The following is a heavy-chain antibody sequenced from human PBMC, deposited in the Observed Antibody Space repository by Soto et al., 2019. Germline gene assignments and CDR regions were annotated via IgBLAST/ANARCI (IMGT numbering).Heavy chain of an antibody. Sequence: PSETLSLTCTVSGGSISSGDYYWSWIRQPPGKGLEWIGYIYYSGSTYYNPSLKSRVTISVDTSKNQFSLKLSSVTAADTAVYYCARVHSGYDFRAPFDYWGQGTLVTVSS. CDR2: IYYSGST. CDR1: GGSISSGDYY. V-gene: IGHV4-30-4*01. D-gene: IGHD5-12*01. CDR3: ARVHSGYDFRAPFDY. J-gene: IGHJ4*02.